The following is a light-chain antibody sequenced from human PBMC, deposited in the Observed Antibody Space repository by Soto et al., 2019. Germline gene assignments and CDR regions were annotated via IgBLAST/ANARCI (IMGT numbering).Light chain of an antibody. V-gene: IGLV1-44*01. CDR2: SSN. CDR3: AACDDNLNGVV. Sequence: QSVLTQPPSASGTPGQRVTISCSGSSSNIGSNSVNWYQQLPGTAPKLLMYSSNQRPSGVPDRFSGSKSGTSASLAISGLQDEDEADYYCAACDDNLNGVVFGGGTKRTVL. J-gene: IGLJ2*01. CDR1: SSNIGSNS.